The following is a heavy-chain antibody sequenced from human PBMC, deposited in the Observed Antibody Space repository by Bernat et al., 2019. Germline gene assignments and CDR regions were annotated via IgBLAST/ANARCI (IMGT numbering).Heavy chain of an antibody. V-gene: IGHV3-30*01. CDR2: MSYDGSHE. CDR3: ARGLELDY. J-gene: IGHJ4*02. Sequence: QVQLVESGGGVVQPGRSLRLSCAASGFTFTYAMHWVRQAPGKGLEWVAVMSYDGSHEYYADSVKGRFTISRDNSKNTLYLQMNSLRAEDTAVYYCARGLELDYWGQGTLVTVSS. D-gene: IGHD1-1*01. CDR1: GFTFTYA.